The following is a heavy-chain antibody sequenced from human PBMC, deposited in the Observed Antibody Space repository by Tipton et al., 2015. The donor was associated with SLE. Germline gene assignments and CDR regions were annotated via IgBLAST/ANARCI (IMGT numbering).Heavy chain of an antibody. D-gene: IGHD3-3*01. J-gene: IGHJ4*02. CDR3: AKDQGYDFWSGSVDY. CDR1: GFTFSSYA. V-gene: IGHV3-23*03. Sequence: SLRLSCAASGFTFSSYAMSWVRQAPGKGLEWVSVIYSGGSTYYADSVKGRFTISRDNSKNTLYLQMNSLRAEDTAVYYCAKDQGYDFWSGSVDYWGQGTLVTVSS. CDR2: IYSGGST.